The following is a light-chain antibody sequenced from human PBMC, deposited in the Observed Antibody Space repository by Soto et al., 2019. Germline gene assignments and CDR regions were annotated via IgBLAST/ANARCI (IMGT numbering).Light chain of an antibody. V-gene: IGKV3-15*01. J-gene: IGKJ4*01. Sequence: EIVMTQSPATLSVSPGERATLSCRASQSVSSNLAWYQQKPGQAPRLLIYGASTRATGIPARFSGSGSGTDLTPTISSLRFKNFAVFYVRQLNNGPPLPSGGGTKVEFK. CDR1: QSVSSN. CDR2: GAS. CDR3: RQLNNGPPLP.